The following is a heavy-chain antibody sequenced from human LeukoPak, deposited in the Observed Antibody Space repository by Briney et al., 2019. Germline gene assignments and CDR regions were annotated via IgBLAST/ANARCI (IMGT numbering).Heavy chain of an antibody. V-gene: IGHV4-31*11. Sequence: PSQTLSLTCAVSGGSISSGGYSWSWIRQHPGKGLEWIGYIYYSGSTYYNPSLKSRVTISVDTSKNQFSLKLSSVTAADTAVYYCARDRYYYGMDVWGQGTTVTVSS. J-gene: IGHJ6*02. CDR2: IYYSGST. CDR3: ARDRYYYGMDV. CDR1: GGSISSGGYS.